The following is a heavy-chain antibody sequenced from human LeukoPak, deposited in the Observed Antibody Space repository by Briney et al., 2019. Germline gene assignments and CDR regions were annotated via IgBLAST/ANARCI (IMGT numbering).Heavy chain of an antibody. CDR3: ASGRGGSGWYYFDY. CDR2: INAGNGNT. CDR1: GYTFTSYA. J-gene: IGHJ4*02. Sequence: ASVKVSCKASGYTFTSYAMHWVRQAPGQRLEWMGWINAGNGNTKYSQEFQGRVTITRDTSASTAYTELSSLRSEDMAVYYCASGRGGSGWYYFDYWGQGTLVTVSS. D-gene: IGHD6-19*01. V-gene: IGHV1-3*03.